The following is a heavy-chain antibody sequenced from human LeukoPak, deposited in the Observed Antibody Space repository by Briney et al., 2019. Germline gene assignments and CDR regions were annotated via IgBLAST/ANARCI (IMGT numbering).Heavy chain of an antibody. Sequence: GGSLRLSCAASGFTFSSYVMHWVRQAPGKGLEWVAVISCDGSNKYYADSVKGRFTISRDNSKNTVYLQMNSLRPEDTAVYYCARDSPAVYCSSTSCYKYFFDYWGQGTLVTVSS. J-gene: IGHJ4*02. D-gene: IGHD2-2*02. V-gene: IGHV3-30-3*01. CDR1: GFTFSSYV. CDR3: ARDSPAVYCSSTSCYKYFFDY. CDR2: ISCDGSNK.